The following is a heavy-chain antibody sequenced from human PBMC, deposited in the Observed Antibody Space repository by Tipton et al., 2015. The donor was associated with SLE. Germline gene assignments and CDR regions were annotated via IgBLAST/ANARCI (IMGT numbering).Heavy chain of an antibody. V-gene: IGHV1-46*01. Sequence: VQLVQSGAEVKKPGASVKVSCKASGYTFTSYYMHWVRQAPGQGLEWMGIINPSGGSTSYAQKFQGRVTMTRDTSTSTVYMELSSLRSEDTAVYYCARAIFGVVTSDAFDIWGQGTMVTVSS. CDR2: INPSGGST. CDR1: GYTFTSYY. D-gene: IGHD3-3*01. J-gene: IGHJ3*02. CDR3: ARAIFGVVTSDAFDI.